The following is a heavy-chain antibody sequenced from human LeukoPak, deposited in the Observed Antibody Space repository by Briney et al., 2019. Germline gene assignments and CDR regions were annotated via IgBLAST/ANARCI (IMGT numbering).Heavy chain of an antibody. V-gene: IGHV7-4-1*02. J-gene: IGHJ4*02. CDR1: GYTFTSYA. D-gene: IGHD5-18*01. CDR3: ARYSYGRYLYYFDY. Sequence: GASVKVSCKASGYTFTSYAMNWARQAPGQGLEWMGWINTNTGNPTYAQGFTGRFVFSLDTSVSTAYLQISSLKAEDTAVYYCARYSYGRYLYYFDYWGQGTLVTVSS. CDR2: INTNTGNP.